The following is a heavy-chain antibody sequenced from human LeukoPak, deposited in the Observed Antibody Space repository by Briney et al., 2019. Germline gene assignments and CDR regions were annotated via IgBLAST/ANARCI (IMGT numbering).Heavy chain of an antibody. Sequence: GGSLRLSCAASGFTFSSYGMHWIRQAPGKGLEWVAVISYDGSNKYYADSVKGRFTISRDNSKNTLYLQMNSLRAEDTAVYYCAKDGGIAVAGTFDYWGQGTLVTVS. J-gene: IGHJ4*02. CDR1: GFTFSSYG. V-gene: IGHV3-30*18. CDR2: ISYDGSNK. CDR3: AKDGGIAVAGTFDY. D-gene: IGHD6-19*01.